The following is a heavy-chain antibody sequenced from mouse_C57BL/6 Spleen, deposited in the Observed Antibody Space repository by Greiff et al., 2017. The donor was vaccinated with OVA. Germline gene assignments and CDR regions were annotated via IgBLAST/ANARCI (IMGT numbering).Heavy chain of an antibody. Sequence: VQLQQPGAELVRPGSSVKLSCKASGYTFTSYWMHWVKQRPIQGLEWIGNIDPSDSETHYNQKFKDKATLTVDKSTSTAYMQLSSLTSEDSAVYYCARRDYGPYAMDYWGQGISVTVSS. J-gene: IGHJ4*01. D-gene: IGHD1-1*01. CDR2: IDPSDSET. CDR3: ARRDYGPYAMDY. V-gene: IGHV1-52*01. CDR1: GYTFTSYW.